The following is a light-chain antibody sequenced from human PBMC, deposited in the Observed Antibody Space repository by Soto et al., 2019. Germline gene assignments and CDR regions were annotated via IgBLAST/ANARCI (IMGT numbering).Light chain of an antibody. CDR1: SSDVGSYNL. V-gene: IGLV2-23*02. Sequence: QSALTQPASVSGSPGQSITISCTGTSSDVGSYNLVSWYQQHPGKAPKLMIYEVSKRPSGVSNRFSGSKSSNTASLTISGLQAEDEADYYCCSYAGSSTHYVFGTGTKVTVL. CDR3: CSYAGSSTHYV. J-gene: IGLJ1*01. CDR2: EVS.